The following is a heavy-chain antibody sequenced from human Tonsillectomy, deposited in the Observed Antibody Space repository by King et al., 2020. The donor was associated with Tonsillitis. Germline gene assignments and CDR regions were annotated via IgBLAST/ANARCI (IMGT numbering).Heavy chain of an antibody. CDR1: GYTFTSYY. Sequence: VQLVESGAEVKKPGASVKVSCKASGYTFTSYYMHWVRQAPGQGLEWMGIINPSGGSTSYAQKFQGRVTMTRDTSTSTVYMELSSLRSEDTAVYYCAGIGIWGGVPRSGRWLQLDYWGQGTLVTVSS. CDR3: AGIGIWGGVPRSGRWLQLDY. CDR2: INPSGGST. D-gene: IGHD5-24*01. J-gene: IGHJ4*02. V-gene: IGHV1-46*01.